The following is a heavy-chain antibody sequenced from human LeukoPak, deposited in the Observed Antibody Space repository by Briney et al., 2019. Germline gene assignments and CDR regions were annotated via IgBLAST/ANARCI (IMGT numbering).Heavy chain of an antibody. CDR1: GYSFTGYY. CDR3: AKDYPGRGLDYYYYMDV. CDR2: INPNSGGT. V-gene: IGHV1-2*02. D-gene: IGHD3-16*01. Sequence: ASVEVSCKASGYSFTGYYMHWVRQAPGQGLEWMGWINPNSGGTNCAQKFQGRVTMTRDTSISTAYMELSRLRSDDTAVYYCAKDYPGRGLDYYYYMDVWGKGTTVTVSS. J-gene: IGHJ6*03.